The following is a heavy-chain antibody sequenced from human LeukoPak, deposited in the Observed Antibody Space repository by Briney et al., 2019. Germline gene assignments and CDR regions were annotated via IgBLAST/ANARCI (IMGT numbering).Heavy chain of an antibody. V-gene: IGHV3-53*01. Sequence: GGSLRLSCAASGFTVSSNYMSWVRQAPGKGLEWVSVIYSGGSTYYADSVKGRFTISRDNSKNTLYLQMNSLRAEDTAVYYCAKDRGSPATIFGVVIMAPGPYFDYWGQGTLVTVSS. D-gene: IGHD3-3*01. CDR2: IYSGGST. J-gene: IGHJ4*02. CDR1: GFTVSSNY. CDR3: AKDRGSPATIFGVVIMAPGPYFDY.